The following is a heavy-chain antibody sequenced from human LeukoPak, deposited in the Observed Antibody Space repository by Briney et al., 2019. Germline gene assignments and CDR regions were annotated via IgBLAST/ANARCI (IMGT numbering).Heavy chain of an antibody. CDR2: IYYSGST. V-gene: IGHV4-39*01. D-gene: IGHD1-26*01. CDR3: ARHSPVGIFYFDY. J-gene: IGHJ4*02. Sequence: SETLSLTCTVSGGSISSSSYYWGWIRQPPGKGLEWIGSIYYSGSTYYNPSLKSRVTISVDTSKNQFSLKLSSVTAADTAVYYCARHSPVGIFYFDYWGQGTLVTVAS. CDR1: GGSISSSSYY.